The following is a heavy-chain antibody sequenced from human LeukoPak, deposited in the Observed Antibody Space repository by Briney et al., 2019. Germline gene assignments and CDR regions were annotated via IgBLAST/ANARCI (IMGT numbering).Heavy chain of an antibody. J-gene: IGHJ4*02. Sequence: ASVKVSCKASGYTFTDYYMHWVRQAPGQGLEWMGWISAYNGNTNYAQKLQGRVTMTTDTSTSTAYMELRSLRSDDTAVYYCASWGFERGDYWGQGTLVTVSS. V-gene: IGHV1-18*04. CDR1: GYTFTDYY. D-gene: IGHD3-16*01. CDR3: ASWGFERGDY. CDR2: ISAYNGNT.